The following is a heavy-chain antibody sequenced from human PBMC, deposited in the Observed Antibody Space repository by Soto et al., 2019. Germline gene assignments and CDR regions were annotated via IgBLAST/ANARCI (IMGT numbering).Heavy chain of an antibody. CDR1: GGTFSSYA. Sequence: GASVKVSCKASGGTFSSYAISWVRQAPGQGLEWMGGIIPIFGTANYAQKFQGRVTITADESTSTAYMELSSLRSEDTAVYYCARGRPNSSSSYYFDYWGQGTLVTVPS. D-gene: IGHD6-6*01. CDR3: ARGRPNSSSSYYFDY. CDR2: IIPIFGTA. J-gene: IGHJ4*02. V-gene: IGHV1-69*13.